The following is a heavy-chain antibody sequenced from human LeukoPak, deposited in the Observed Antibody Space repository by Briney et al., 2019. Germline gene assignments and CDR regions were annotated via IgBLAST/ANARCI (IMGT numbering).Heavy chain of an antibody. D-gene: IGHD2-15*01. V-gene: IGHV3-11*03. CDR2: ISSSSDYT. J-gene: IGHJ4*02. CDR1: GFTFSDYH. CDR3: AKYCSGGNCYSGLY. Sequence: GGSLRLSCAASGFTFSDYHMSWIRQAPGKGLEWVSYISSSSDYTNYAESVKGRFTISRDNAKNSLYLQMNSLRAEDTALYYCAKYCSGGNCYSGLYWGQGTLVTVSS.